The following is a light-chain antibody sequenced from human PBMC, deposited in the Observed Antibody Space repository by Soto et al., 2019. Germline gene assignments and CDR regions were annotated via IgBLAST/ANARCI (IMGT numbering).Light chain of an antibody. Sequence: EIVMTQSPATLSVSPGERATLSCRASQSVSSNLAWYQQKPGQAPRLLIYGASTRATGIPARFSGSGSGTEFNLTISSLQSEDFAVYYGQQYNNWPPWTFGQGTKVEIK. V-gene: IGKV3-15*01. J-gene: IGKJ1*01. CDR2: GAS. CDR3: QQYNNWPPWT. CDR1: QSVSSN.